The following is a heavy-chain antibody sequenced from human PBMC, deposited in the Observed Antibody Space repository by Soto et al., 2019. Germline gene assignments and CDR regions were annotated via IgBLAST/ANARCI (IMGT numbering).Heavy chain of an antibody. Sequence: QVQLQESGPGLVKPSQTLSLTCTVSGGSISSGGYYWSWIRQHPGKGLEWIGSISSSGRTYYNPSLKSGVTISVDTSKNQFSLKLSSVTAADTAVYYCARDRGDCSGGSCYAFDYWGQGTLVTVSS. J-gene: IGHJ4*02. D-gene: IGHD2-15*01. V-gene: IGHV4-31*03. CDR3: ARDRGDCSGGSCYAFDY. CDR2: ISSSGRT. CDR1: GGSISSGGYY.